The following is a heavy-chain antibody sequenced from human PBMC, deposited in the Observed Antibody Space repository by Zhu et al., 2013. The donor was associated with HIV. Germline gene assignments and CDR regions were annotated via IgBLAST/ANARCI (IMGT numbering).Heavy chain of an antibody. CDR3: ARRAARWGSYRWGWFDY. CDR2: IYYSGST. Sequence: QVQLQESGPGLVKPSETLSLTCTVSGGSISSSSYYWGWIRQPPGKGLEWIGSIYYSGSTYYNPSLKSRVTIPVDTSKNQFSLKLSSVTAADTAVYYCARRAARWGSYRWGWFDYWGQGTLVTVSS. CDR1: GGSISSSSYY. J-gene: IGHJ4*02. V-gene: IGHV4-39*07. D-gene: IGHD3-16*02.